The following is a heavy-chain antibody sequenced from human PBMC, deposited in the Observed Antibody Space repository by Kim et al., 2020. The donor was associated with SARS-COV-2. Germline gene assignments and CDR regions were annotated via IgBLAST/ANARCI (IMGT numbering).Heavy chain of an antibody. CDR1: GFTFSSYG. J-gene: IGHJ6*02. CDR2: IWYDGSNK. V-gene: IGHV3-33*06. D-gene: IGHD6-13*01. Sequence: GGSLRLSCAASGFTFSSYGMHWVRQAPGKGLEWVAVIWYDGSNKYYADSVKGRFTISRDNSKNTLYLQMNSLRAEDTAVYYCAKDLVYSSSWYNDYYYYGMDVWGQGTTVTVSS. CDR3: AKDLVYSSSWYNDYYYYGMDV.